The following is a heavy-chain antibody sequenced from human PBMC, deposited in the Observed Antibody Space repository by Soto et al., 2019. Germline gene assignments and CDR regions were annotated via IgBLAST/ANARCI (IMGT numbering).Heavy chain of an antibody. Sequence: GGSLRLSCAASGFTFDDYAMHWVRQAPGKGLEWVSGISWNSGSIGYADSVKGRFTISRDNAKSSLYLQMNSLRSEDTALYYCAKDMGYDLSPLGYFDYWGQGTLVTVYS. CDR2: ISWNSGSI. J-gene: IGHJ4*02. V-gene: IGHV3-9*01. CDR1: GFTFDDYA. CDR3: AKDMGYDLSPLGYFDY. D-gene: IGHD5-12*01.